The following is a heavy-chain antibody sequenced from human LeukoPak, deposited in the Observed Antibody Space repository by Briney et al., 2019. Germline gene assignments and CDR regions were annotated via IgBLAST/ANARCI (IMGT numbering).Heavy chain of an antibody. CDR2: IYYSGNT. CDR3: AREDYDGSGLYFQH. J-gene: IGHJ1*01. Sequence: SETLSLTCTVSGGSISSYYWSWIRQPPGKGLEWIGYIYYSGNTNYNPSLKSRVTMSVDTSKNQFSLKLSSVTAADTAVYYCAREDYDGSGLYFQHWGQGTLVTVSS. CDR1: GGSISSYY. V-gene: IGHV4-59*01. D-gene: IGHD3-22*01.